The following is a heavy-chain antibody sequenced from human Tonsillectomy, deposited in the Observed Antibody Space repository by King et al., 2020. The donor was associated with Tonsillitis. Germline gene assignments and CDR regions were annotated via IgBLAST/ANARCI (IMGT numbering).Heavy chain of an antibody. CDR1: GFSLSNAIMG. CDR3: ARTTKSGTGWYDFDY. CDR2: IFSNDEK. J-gene: IGHJ4*02. D-gene: IGHD6-19*01. Sequence: TLKESGPVLVKPTETLTLTCTVSGFSLSNAIMGVSWIRQPPGRALEWLVHIFSNDEKSFSTSLRGRLTISKDTSKSQVVLTMTNMDPVDTATYYCARTTKSGTGWYDFDYWGQGTLVTVSS. V-gene: IGHV2-26*01.